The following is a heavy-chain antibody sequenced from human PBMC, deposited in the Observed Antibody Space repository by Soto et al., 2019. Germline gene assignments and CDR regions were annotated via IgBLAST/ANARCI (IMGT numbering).Heavy chain of an antibody. CDR3: ARSVQYCSGGSCYSGDAFDI. CDR2: INAGNGNT. D-gene: IGHD2-15*01. J-gene: IGHJ3*02. V-gene: IGHV1-3*01. Sequence: ASVKVSCKASGYTFTSYAMHWVRQAPGQRLEWLGWINAGNGNTKYSQKFQGRVTITRDTSASTAYMELSSLRSEDTVVYYCARSVQYCSGGSCYSGDAFDIWGQGTMVTVS. CDR1: GYTFTSYA.